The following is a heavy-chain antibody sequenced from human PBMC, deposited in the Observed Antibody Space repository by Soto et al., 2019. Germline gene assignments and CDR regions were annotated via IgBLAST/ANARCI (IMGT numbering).Heavy chain of an antibody. CDR1: GAFISRSNW. D-gene: IGHD5-18*01. V-gene: IGHV4-4*02. CDR2: IYYTGNT. Sequence: SETLSLTCAVSGAFISRSNWWSWVRQTPGKGLEWIGVIYYTGNTNYNPSLKSRVTISIDKSKNQFSLMMTSVTAADTAVYYCAIGGDGYSYGPFSNYWYFDLWGRGTLVTVSS. CDR3: AIGGDGYSYGPFSNYWYFDL. J-gene: IGHJ2*01.